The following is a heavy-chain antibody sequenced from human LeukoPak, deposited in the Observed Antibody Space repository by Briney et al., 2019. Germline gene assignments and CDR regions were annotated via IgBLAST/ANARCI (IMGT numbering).Heavy chain of an antibody. Sequence: SETLSLTCTVSGGSFSNNYWSWIRQPAGKGLEWIGRIYTSGNTNYNPSLKSRVTISVDTSKNQFSLKLSSVTAADTAVYYCARGRVGSGWYYYYYGMDVWGQGTTVTVSS. CDR1: GGSFSNNY. CDR2: IYTSGNT. D-gene: IGHD6-19*01. V-gene: IGHV4-4*07. J-gene: IGHJ6*02. CDR3: ARGRVGSGWYYYYYGMDV.